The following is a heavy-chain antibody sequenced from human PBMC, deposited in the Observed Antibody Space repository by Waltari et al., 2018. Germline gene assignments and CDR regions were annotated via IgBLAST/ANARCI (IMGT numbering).Heavy chain of an antibody. V-gene: IGHV4-38-2*01. J-gene: IGHJ5*02. CDR1: GYSISSGYY. CDR2: IYHSGST. CDR3: ARGGRYFDWLLGLDSGGFDP. D-gene: IGHD3-9*01. Sequence: QVQLQESGPGLVKPSETLSLTCAVSGYSISSGYYWGWIRQPPGKGLEWIGSIYHSGSTYYNPSLKSRVTISVDTSKNQFSLKLSSVTAADTAVYYCARGGRYFDWLLGLDSGGFDPWGQGTLVTVSS.